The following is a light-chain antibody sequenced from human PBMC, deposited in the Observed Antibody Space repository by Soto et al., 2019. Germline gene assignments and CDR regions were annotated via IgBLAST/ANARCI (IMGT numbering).Light chain of an antibody. CDR1: SSDVGGYNY. Sequence: QSALTQPPSASGSPGQSVTISCAGTSSDVGGYNYVSWYQQYPGKAPKLMIYEVNKRPSGVPDRFSGSKSGNTASLTVSGLQAEDEADYYCQSYDSSLSGSVFGTGTKLTVL. J-gene: IGLJ1*01. CDR3: QSYDSSLSGSV. CDR2: EVN. V-gene: IGLV2-8*01.